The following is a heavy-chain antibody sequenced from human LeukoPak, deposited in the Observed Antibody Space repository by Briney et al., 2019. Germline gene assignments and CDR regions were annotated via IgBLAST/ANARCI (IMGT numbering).Heavy chain of an antibody. CDR3: AKDPRLRYFDGYFDY. V-gene: IGHV3-30*18. D-gene: IGHD3-9*01. Sequence: PGRSLRLSCAASGFTFGSYGMHWVRQAPGKGLEWVAVISYDGSNKYYADSVKGRFTISRDNSKNTLYLQMNSLRAEDTAVYYCAKDPRLRYFDGYFDYWGQGTLVTVSS. J-gene: IGHJ4*02. CDR1: GFTFGSYG. CDR2: ISYDGSNK.